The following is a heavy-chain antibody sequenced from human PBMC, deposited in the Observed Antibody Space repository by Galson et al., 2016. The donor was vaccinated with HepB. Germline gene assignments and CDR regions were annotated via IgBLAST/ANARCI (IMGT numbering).Heavy chain of an antibody. V-gene: IGHV3-48*02. CDR1: GFTFSTYS. CDR3: ARDGGQQVVRWERLRKVYYYYPMDV. CDR2: IGSGSTTI. Sequence: LRLSCAASGFTFSTYSMNWVRQAPGKGLEWVSYIGSGSTTIYYADSVKGRFTISRDNAKNSLYLQMNSLRDDDTAVYYCARDGGQQVVRWERLRKVYYYYPMDVWGQGTTVTVSS. D-gene: IGHD6-13*01. J-gene: IGHJ6*02.